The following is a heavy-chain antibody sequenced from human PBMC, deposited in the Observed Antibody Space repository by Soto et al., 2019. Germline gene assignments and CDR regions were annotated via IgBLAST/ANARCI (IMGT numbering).Heavy chain of an antibody. D-gene: IGHD5-12*01. CDR3: ARDRGYSDY. CDR1: GFSFSDYS. CDR2: ISSGSSHI. Sequence: EVQQVESGGGLVKAGESLRLSCATSGFSFSDYSMNWVRQAPGKGLEWVSSISSGSSHIYYADSVKGRFTISRDNVKNSLYLQMNSLRAEDTAMYYCARDRGYSDYWGQGTLVTVSS. V-gene: IGHV3-21*06. J-gene: IGHJ4*02.